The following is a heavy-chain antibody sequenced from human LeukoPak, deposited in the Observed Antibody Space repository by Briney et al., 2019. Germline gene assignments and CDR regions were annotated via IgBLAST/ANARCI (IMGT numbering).Heavy chain of an antibody. J-gene: IGHJ4*02. Sequence: ASVKVSCKASGYTFTSYGINWVRQAPGQGLEWMGWISAYNGNTNYAQKLQGRVTMTRDTSISTAYMELSRLRSDDTAVYYCARVNSTLWYWGQGTLVTVSS. CDR3: ARVNSTLWY. V-gene: IGHV1-18*01. CDR1: GYTFTSYG. CDR2: ISAYNGNT. D-gene: IGHD2-21*01.